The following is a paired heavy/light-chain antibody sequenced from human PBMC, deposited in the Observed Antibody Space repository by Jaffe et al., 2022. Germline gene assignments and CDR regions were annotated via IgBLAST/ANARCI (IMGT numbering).Heavy chain of an antibody. CDR2: ISGSGDKI. V-gene: IGHV3-23*01. D-gene: IGHD1-1*01. CDR3: AKGQERRTSGDYYYYMDV. CDR1: GFTFTNYA. Sequence: EVQLLESGGGFVQPGGSLRLSCAASGFTFTNYAMNWVRQAPGKGLEWVSGISGSGDKINNADSVKGRFTMSRDNSKNTLYLQMNSLRAEDTAVYYCAKGQERRTSGDYYYYMDVWGKGTTVTVSS. J-gene: IGHJ6*03.
Light chain of an antibody. Sequence: EIVMTQSPATLSVSPGERATLSCRASQSVTSNLAWYQQKPGQAPRLLIYAASTRATGIPARFSGSGSGTEFTLTISNLQSEDFAVYYCQQYYKWPLAFGQGTRLEIK. CDR3: QQYYKWPLA. CDR1: QSVTSN. J-gene: IGKJ5*01. CDR2: AAS. V-gene: IGKV3-15*01.